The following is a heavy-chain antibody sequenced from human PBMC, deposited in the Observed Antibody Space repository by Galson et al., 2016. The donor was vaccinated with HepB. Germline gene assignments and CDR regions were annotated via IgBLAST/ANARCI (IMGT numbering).Heavy chain of an antibody. CDR3: AKTGRNLLRPMDFDY. J-gene: IGHJ4*02. CDR2: ISGSGDSS. V-gene: IGHV3-23*01. Sequence: SLRLSCAASEFTFSTYAMSWVRQAPGKGLEWVAGISGSGDSSQHADSVKGRFTIFRDNSKNTLFLQMNSLRVEDTAVYYCAKTGRNLLRPMDFDYWGQGTLVTVSS. CDR1: EFTFSTYA. D-gene: IGHD1-26*01.